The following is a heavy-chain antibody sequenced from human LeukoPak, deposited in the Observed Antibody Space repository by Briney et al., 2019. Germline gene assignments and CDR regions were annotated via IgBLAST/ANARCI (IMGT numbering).Heavy chain of an antibody. D-gene: IGHD3-9*01. Sequence: PGGSLRLSCTASGFTCGDYAMSWFRQAPGKGLEWVGFIRSKAYGGTTEYAASVKGRFTISRDDSKSIAYLQMNSLKTEDTAVYYCTRENYDILTGPPDWGQGTLVTVSS. J-gene: IGHJ4*02. CDR3: TRENYDILTGPPD. CDR2: IRSKAYGGTT. CDR1: GFTCGDYA. V-gene: IGHV3-49*03.